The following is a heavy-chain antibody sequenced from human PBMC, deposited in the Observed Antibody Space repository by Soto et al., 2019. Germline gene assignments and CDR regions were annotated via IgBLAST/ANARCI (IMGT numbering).Heavy chain of an antibody. D-gene: IGHD6-19*01. V-gene: IGHV4-31*03. CDR2: IYYSGST. J-gene: IGHJ4*02. CDR3: AREYSSGYFDY. Sequence: SETLSLTCTVSGGSISSGGYYWSWIRQHPGKGLEWIGYIYYSGSTYYNPSLKSRVTISVDTSKNQFSLKLSSVTAADTAVYYCAREYSSGYFDYWGQGTLVTVSS. CDR1: GGSISSGGYY.